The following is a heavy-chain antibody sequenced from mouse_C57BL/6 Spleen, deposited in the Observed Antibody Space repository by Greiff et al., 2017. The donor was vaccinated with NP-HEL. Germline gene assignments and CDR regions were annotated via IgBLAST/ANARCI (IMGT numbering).Heavy chain of an antibody. CDR2: IWSGGST. V-gene: IGHV2-4*01. Sequence: VQRVESGPGLVQPSQSLSITCTVSGFSLTSYGVHWVRQPPGKGLEWLGVIWSGGSTDYNAAFIYRLSISKDNSKSQVFYKMNSLQADDTAIYYCAKSNWDGGYAMDYWGQGTSVTVSS. J-gene: IGHJ4*01. CDR3: AKSNWDGGYAMDY. D-gene: IGHD4-1*01. CDR1: GFSLTSYG.